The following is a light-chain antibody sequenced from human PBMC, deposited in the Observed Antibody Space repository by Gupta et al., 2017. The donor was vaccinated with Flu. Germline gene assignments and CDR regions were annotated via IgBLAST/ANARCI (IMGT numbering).Light chain of an antibody. V-gene: IGKV3-15*01. Sequence: ERATLYCRASQSVSTNLAWYQQKPGQAPRLLILGSSTRATGIPARFSGSGSGTEFTLTIGSLQSEDFAVYYCQQYDAWPPWTFGQGTKV. J-gene: IGKJ1*01. CDR3: QQYDAWPPWT. CDR1: QSVSTN. CDR2: GSS.